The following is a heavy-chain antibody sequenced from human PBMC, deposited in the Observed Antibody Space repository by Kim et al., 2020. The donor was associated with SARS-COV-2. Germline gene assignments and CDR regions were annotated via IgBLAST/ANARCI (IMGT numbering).Heavy chain of an antibody. J-gene: IGHJ4*02. Sequence: SETLSLTCTVSGGSVSSGSYYWSWIRQPPGKGLEWIGYISYSGSTNYNPSLKSRVTISVDTSKNQFSLKLSSVTAADTAVYYCARGGIGIAAAGIGYWGQGTLVTVSS. CDR3: ARGGIGIAAAGIGY. CDR1: GGSVSSGSYY. D-gene: IGHD6-13*01. CDR2: ISYSGST. V-gene: IGHV4-61*01.